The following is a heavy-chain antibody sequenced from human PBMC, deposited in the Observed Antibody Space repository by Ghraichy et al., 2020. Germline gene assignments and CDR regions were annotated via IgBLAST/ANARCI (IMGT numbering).Heavy chain of an antibody. J-gene: IGHJ6*02. D-gene: IGHD6-19*01. CDR3: ARIYMSTSGWAYYYYYGMDV. CDR1: GFTFSSYS. Sequence: ESLNISCAASGFTFSSYSMNWVRQAPGKGLEWVSYISSSSSTIYYADSVKGRFTISRDNAKNSLYLQMNSLRDEDTAVYYCARIYMSTSGWAYYYYYGMDVWGQGTTVTVSS. V-gene: IGHV3-48*02. CDR2: ISSSSSTI.